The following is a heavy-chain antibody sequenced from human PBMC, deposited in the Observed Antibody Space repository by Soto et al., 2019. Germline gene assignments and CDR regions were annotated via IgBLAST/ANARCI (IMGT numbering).Heavy chain of an antibody. V-gene: IGHV3-11*06. D-gene: IGHD3-10*01. J-gene: IGHJ4*02. CDR2: ISNSGTYT. CDR1: GFTFSDYY. Sequence: QAQLVESGGGLVQPGGSLRLSCAASGFTFSDYYMSWIRQAPGKGLEWISYISNSGTYTHYADSVKGRFTISSDNAKNSLYLRMNGLRADDTAVYYCVRCRGGYWGQGTLVTV. CDR3: VRCRGGY.